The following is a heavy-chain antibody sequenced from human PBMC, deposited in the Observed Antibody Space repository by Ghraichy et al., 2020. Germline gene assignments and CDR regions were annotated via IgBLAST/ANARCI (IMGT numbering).Heavy chain of an antibody. CDR2: IKEDGSEN. CDR1: GFTFSSHW. CDR3: ARDVSLYSNYWAFDC. J-gene: IGHJ4*02. D-gene: IGHD6-13*01. V-gene: IGHV3-7*01. Sequence: GGSLRLSCAASGFTFSSHWMSWVRQAPGKGLEWVANIKEDGSENYLLDSVKGRFTISRDNTKNSLYLQINSLRAEDTAVYYCARDVSLYSNYWAFDCWGQGTLVTVSS.